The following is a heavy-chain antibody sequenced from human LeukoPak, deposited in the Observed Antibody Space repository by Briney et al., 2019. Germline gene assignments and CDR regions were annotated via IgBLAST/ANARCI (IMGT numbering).Heavy chain of an antibody. Sequence: PTLVNCTQTLTLTCTFSGFSLSTRGLGVDWIRQPPGKALEWLAFIYWADDKRYSPSLNSRLTITKDTSKNQVVLTLTKMDPVYTATYYCAHSEWFGELVYDAFDIWGQGTMVTVSS. CDR1: GFSLSTRGLG. V-gene: IGHV2-5*02. CDR3: AHSEWFGELVYDAFDI. D-gene: IGHD3-10*01. J-gene: IGHJ3*02. CDR2: IYWADDK.